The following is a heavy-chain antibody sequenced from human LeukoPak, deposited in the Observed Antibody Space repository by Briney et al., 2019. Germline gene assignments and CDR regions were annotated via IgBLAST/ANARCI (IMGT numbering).Heavy chain of an antibody. CDR1: GLTFSSYW. CDR3: ARDRGDYGDCRDY. J-gene: IGHJ4*02. Sequence: GGSLRLSCAASGLTFSSYWMSWVRQTPGKGLEWVANIKQDGSEKYYVDSVKGRFTISRDNAKNSLYLQMNSVRAEDTAVYYCARDRGDYGDCRDYWGQGTLVTVSS. CDR2: IKQDGSEK. D-gene: IGHD4-17*01. V-gene: IGHV3-7*01.